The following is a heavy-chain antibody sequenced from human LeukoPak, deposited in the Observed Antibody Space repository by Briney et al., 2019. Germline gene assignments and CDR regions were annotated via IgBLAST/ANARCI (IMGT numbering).Heavy chain of an antibody. CDR2: ISAYNGKT. CDR3: ARGYDFWGDY. V-gene: IGHV1-18*01. Sequence: ASVKVSCKASGYTFTSYGFTWVRQAPGQGLEWMGWISAYNGKTNYAQKLQGRVTMTTDTSTSTAYMELRSLRSNDTAVYYCARGYDFWGDYWGQGTLVTVSS. CDR1: GYTFTSYG. D-gene: IGHD3-3*01. J-gene: IGHJ4*02.